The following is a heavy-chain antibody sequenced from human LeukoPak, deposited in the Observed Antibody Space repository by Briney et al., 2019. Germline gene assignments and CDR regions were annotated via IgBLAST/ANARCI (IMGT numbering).Heavy chain of an antibody. V-gene: IGHV1-2*02. CDR1: GYTLTSYG. CDR2: INPHSGDT. CDR3: ARGTMNLDY. D-gene: IGHD3-22*01. J-gene: IGHJ4*02. Sequence: ASVKVSCKASGYTLTSYGINWVRQAPGPGLEWMGWINPHSGDTVYAQNFQGRLTMTRDTSITTAYMELTRLRPDDTAVYYCARGTMNLDYWGQGSLVTVSS.